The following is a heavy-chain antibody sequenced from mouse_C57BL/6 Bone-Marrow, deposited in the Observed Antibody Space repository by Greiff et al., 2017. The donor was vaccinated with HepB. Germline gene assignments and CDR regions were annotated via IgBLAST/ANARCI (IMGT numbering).Heavy chain of an antibody. CDR1: GFTFSSYT. CDR3: ARHGWSGPWFAY. J-gene: IGHJ3*01. CDR2: ISGGGGNT. Sequence: DVKLVESGGGLVKPGGSLKLSCAASGFTFSSYTMSWVRQTPEKRLEWVATISGGGGNTYYPDSVKGRFTISRDNAKNTLYLQMSSLRSEDTALYYCARHGWSGPWFAYWGQGTLVTVSA. D-gene: IGHD2-3*01. V-gene: IGHV5-9*01.